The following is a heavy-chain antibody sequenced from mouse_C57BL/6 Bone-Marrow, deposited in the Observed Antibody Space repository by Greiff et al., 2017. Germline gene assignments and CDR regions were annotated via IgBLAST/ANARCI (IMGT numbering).Heavy chain of an antibody. CDR1: GYTFTGYW. CDR3: ARGGNWYYDI. Sequence: QVQLKQSGAELVKPGASVKFSCKASGYTFTGYWMHWVKQRPGHGLEWIGVILPESGSTNYNEKFKGKATLTADTSSSTAYMQLSSLTSEDSAVYYCARGGNWYYDIGGRGTAITVTS. V-gene: IGHV1-64*01. J-gene: IGHJ1*03. CDR2: ILPESGST.